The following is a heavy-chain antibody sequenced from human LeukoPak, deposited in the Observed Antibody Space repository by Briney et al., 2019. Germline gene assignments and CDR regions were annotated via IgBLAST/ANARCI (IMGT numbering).Heavy chain of an antibody. V-gene: IGHV3-74*01. J-gene: IGHJ4*02. CDR3: VRLRVDCSGGNCQGGY. D-gene: IGHD2-15*01. Sequence: PVRSLRLSCAVSGFTFSNSWMYWVRQAPGKGLVWVSLINPAVSRSISAASARGRFTISRDNAKNTLYLQLNSLRAEDTAVYYCVRLRVDCSGGNCQGGYWGQGTLVTVSS. CDR1: GFTFSNSW. CDR2: INPAVSRS.